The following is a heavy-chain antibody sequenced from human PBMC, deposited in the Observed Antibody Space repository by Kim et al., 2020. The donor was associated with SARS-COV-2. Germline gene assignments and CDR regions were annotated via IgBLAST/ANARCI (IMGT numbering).Heavy chain of an antibody. V-gene: IGHV1-46*01. Sequence: AQKFQGRVTMTRDTSTSTVYMELSSLRSEDTAVYYCARGPLWWYSGYFDYWGQGTLVTVSS. J-gene: IGHJ4*02. D-gene: IGHD2-21*01. CDR3: ARGPLWWYSGYFDY.